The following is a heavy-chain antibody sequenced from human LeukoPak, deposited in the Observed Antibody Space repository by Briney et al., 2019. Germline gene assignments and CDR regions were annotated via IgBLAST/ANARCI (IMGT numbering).Heavy chain of an antibody. CDR1: GFTFSTYS. CDR3: ARDLVAVTGTFYFDY. J-gene: IGHJ4*02. D-gene: IGHD6-19*01. Sequence: GGSLRLSCAASGFTFSTYSMNWVRQAPGKGLEWVSYISSSSSTIYYADSVKGRFAISRDNAKNSLYLQMNSLRAEDTAVYYCARDLVAVTGTFYFDYWGQGTLVTVSS. V-gene: IGHV3-48*04. CDR2: ISSSSSTI.